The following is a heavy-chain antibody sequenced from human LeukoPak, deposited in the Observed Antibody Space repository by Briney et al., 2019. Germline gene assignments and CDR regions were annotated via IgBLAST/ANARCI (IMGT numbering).Heavy chain of an antibody. CDR2: VNPNSGYT. D-gene: IGHD2-15*01. Sequence: ASVKVSCKASGYTFTRYDINWVRQATGQGLEWMGWVNPNSGYTGYAQKFQGRVTITRDTSINTAYMELSRLRSEDTAVYYCARVDGSPDSWGQGTLVTVSS. J-gene: IGHJ4*02. CDR1: GYTFTRYD. CDR3: ARVDGSPDS. V-gene: IGHV1-8*03.